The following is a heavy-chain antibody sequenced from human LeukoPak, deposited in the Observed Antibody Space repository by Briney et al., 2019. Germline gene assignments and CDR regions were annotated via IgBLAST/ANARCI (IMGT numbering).Heavy chain of an antibody. CDR3: ARDGQYSSSSDWFDP. CDR2: INPYSGGT. CDR1: GYIFTTYY. J-gene: IGHJ5*02. Sequence: ASVKVSCKASGYIFTTYYMHWVRQVPGQGLEWMGWINPYSGGTNYAQKFEGRVTMTRDTSISTAYMELSRLISDDTAVYYCARDGQYSSSSDWFDPWGQATLVTVSS. D-gene: IGHD6-13*01. V-gene: IGHV1-2*02.